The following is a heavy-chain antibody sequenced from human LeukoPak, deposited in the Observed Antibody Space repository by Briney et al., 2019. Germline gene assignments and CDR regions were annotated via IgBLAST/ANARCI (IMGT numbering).Heavy chain of an antibody. CDR3: ARGPYNNMDV. J-gene: IGHJ6*03. CDR1: GGSITTDNYY. D-gene: IGHD1-14*01. Sequence: SETLSLTCTVSGGSITTDNYYWDWIRQSPGRGLEWIGSLYYGGSTYYNPSLKSRLTISVDTSKNQFSLQLRSVTAADTAVYFCARGPYNNMDVWGKGTTVTISS. V-gene: IGHV4-39*07. CDR2: LYYGGST.